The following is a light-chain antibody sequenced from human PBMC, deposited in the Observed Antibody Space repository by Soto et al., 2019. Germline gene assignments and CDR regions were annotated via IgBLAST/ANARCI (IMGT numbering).Light chain of an antibody. CDR2: AAS. V-gene: IGKV1-12*01. CDR1: QDIGRR. CDR3: LQVYSFPRT. Sequence: DIQMTQSPSSVSASIGDRATITCRASQDIGRRLAWFQQKPGKAPKYLIQAASSLQGGVPSTFSGSGSGTDFTLTIHTLHPEDFETYYCLQVYSFPRTFGQGTKVDIK. J-gene: IGKJ1*01.